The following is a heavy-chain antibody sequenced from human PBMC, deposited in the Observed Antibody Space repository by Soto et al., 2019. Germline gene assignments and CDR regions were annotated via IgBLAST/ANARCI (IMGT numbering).Heavy chain of an antibody. CDR2: ISGGGGNT. Sequence: EVQLLESGGGLVQPGGSLRLSCAASGLTLSSCAMRWVRQAPGKGLEWVSTISGGGGNTYYADSVKGRFTISRDNSKNSLYLQMNSLTAEDTAVYYCATIVAVGTSTHWYFDLWGRGTLVTVSS. CDR1: GLTLSSCA. D-gene: IGHD2-2*01. J-gene: IGHJ2*01. V-gene: IGHV3-23*01. CDR3: ATIVAVGTSTHWYFDL.